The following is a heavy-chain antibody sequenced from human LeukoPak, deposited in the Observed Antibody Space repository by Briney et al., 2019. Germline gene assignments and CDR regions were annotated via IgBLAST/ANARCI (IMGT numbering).Heavy chain of an antibody. Sequence: SETLSLTCTVSGGSISSYYWSWIRQPPGKGLEWIGYIYYSGSTNYNPSLKSRVTISVDTSKNQFSLRLSSVTAADTAVYYCARRQSSGWYFDYWGQGTLVTVSS. J-gene: IGHJ4*02. CDR3: ARRQSSGWYFDY. V-gene: IGHV4-59*08. D-gene: IGHD6-19*01. CDR2: IYYSGST. CDR1: GGSISSYY.